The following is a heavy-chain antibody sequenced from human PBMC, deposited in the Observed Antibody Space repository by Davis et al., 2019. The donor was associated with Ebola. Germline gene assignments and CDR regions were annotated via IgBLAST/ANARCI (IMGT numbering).Heavy chain of an antibody. D-gene: IGHD4-17*01. CDR2: IYYSGST. V-gene: IGHV4-59*12. CDR1: GGSISSYY. J-gene: IGHJ4*02. CDR3: ARETTVTTAFDY. Sequence: MPSETLSLTCTVSGGSISSYYWSWIRQPPGKGLEWIGYIYYSGSTNYNPSLKSRVTISVDKSKNQFSLKLSSVTAADTAVYYCARETTVTTAFDYWGQGTLVTVSS.